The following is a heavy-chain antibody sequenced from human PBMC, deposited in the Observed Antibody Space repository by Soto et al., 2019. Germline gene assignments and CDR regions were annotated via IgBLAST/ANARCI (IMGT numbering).Heavy chain of an antibody. Sequence: GESLKISCKGSGYSFTSYWIGWVRQMPGKGLEWMGIIYPGDSDTRYSPSFQGQVTISADKSISTAYLQWSSLKASDTAMYYCVSSGDDYYYYYGMDVWGQGTTVTVSS. CDR3: VSSGDDYYYYYGMDV. V-gene: IGHV5-51*01. CDR1: GYSFTSYW. CDR2: IYPGDSDT. J-gene: IGHJ6*02. D-gene: IGHD5-12*01.